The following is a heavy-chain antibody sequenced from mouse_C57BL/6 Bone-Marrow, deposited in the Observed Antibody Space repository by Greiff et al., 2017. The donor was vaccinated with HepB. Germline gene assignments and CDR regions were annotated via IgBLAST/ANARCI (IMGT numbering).Heavy chain of an antibody. V-gene: IGHV7-1*01. D-gene: IGHD1-1*01. J-gene: IGHJ4*01. CDR1: GFTFSDFY. CDR3: ARDRDGSSYRGYAMDY. CDR2: SRNKANDYTT. Sequence: EVKLMESGGGLVQSGRSLRLSCATSGFTFSDFYMEWVRQAPGKGLEWIAASRNKANDYTTEYSASVKGRFIVSRDTSQSILYLQMNALRAEDTAIYYCARDRDGSSYRGYAMDYWGQGTSVTVSS.